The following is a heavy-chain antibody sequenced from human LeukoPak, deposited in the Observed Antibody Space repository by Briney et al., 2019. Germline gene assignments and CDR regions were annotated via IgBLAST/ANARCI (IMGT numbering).Heavy chain of an antibody. J-gene: IGHJ4*02. V-gene: IGHV3-48*03. D-gene: IGHD6-19*01. CDR1: GFTFSNYE. CDR2: ISSSGILI. Sequence: GGSLRLSCAASGFTFSNYEMNWVRQAPGKGLEWVSFISSSGILIYYADSVKGRFTISRDNGKNSLFLQMDSPRVEDTAVYYCAKVSGSGWHFDHWGQGTLVTVSS. CDR3: AKVSGSGWHFDH.